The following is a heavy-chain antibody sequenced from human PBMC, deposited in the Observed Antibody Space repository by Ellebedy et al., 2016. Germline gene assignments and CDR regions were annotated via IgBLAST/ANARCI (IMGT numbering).Heavy chain of an antibody. CDR3: AKFAGATTGERN. D-gene: IGHD1-26*01. Sequence: GGSLRLSCAASGFTFDDYAMHWVRQAPGKGLEWVSGISWNSGSIGYADSVKGRFTISRDNAKNSLYLQMNSLRAEDTALYYCAKFAGATTGERNWGQGTLVTVSS. CDR2: ISWNSGSI. CDR1: GFTFDDYA. V-gene: IGHV3-9*01. J-gene: IGHJ4*02.